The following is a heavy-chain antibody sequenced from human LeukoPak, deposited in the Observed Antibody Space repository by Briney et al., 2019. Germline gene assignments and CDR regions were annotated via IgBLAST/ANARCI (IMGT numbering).Heavy chain of an antibody. V-gene: IGHV3-21*01. CDR1: GFTFSSYS. Sequence: GGSLRLSCAASGFTFSSYSMNWVRQAPGKGLEWVSSISSSSSYIYYPDSVKGRFTISRDNAKNSLYLQMNSLRAEDTAVYYCARDPSGSSSYWGQGTLVTVSS. J-gene: IGHJ4*02. D-gene: IGHD1-26*01. CDR2: ISSSSSYI. CDR3: ARDPSGSSSY.